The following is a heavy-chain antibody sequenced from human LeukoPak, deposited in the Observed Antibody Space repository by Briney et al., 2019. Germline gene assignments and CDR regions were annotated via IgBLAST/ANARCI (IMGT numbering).Heavy chain of an antibody. D-gene: IGHD6-19*01. J-gene: IGHJ4*02. V-gene: IGHV3-30*04. Sequence: GRSLRLSCAASGFTFTTYAMHWVRQAPGKGLEWVAVISYDGSNKYYADSVKGRFTISRDNSKKSLYVQMNSLRVEDTAVYYCARDSGRFRLDYWGQGILVTVSS. CDR1: GFTFTTYA. CDR2: ISYDGSNK. CDR3: ARDSGRFRLDY.